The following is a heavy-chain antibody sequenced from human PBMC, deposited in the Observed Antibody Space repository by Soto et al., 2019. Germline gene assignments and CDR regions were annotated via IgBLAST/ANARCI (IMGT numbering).Heavy chain of an antibody. CDR3: ASQPFTYYYDSSGYRDFAFDI. CDR2: IYDSGST. CDR1: GGSISSSSYY. Sequence: SETLSLTCTVSGGSISSSSYYWGWIRQPPGKGLEWIGSIYDSGSTYYNPSLKSRVTISVDTSKNQFSLKLSSVTAADTAVYYCASQPFTYYYDSSGYRDFAFDIWGQGTMVTVSS. J-gene: IGHJ3*02. D-gene: IGHD3-22*01. V-gene: IGHV4-39*01.